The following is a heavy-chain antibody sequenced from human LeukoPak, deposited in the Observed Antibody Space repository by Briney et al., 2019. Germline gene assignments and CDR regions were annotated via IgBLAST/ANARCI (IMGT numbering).Heavy chain of an antibody. CDR2: ISGSGGST. J-gene: IGHJ4*02. CDR1: GFTFSSYA. Sequence: GGSLRLSCAASGFTFSSYAMSRVRQAPGKGLEWVSAISGSGGSTYYADSVKGRFTISRDNSKNTLYLQMNSLRAEDTAVYYCARDDYYGSGSYYMARLFDYWGQGTLVTVSS. CDR3: ARDDYYGSGSYYMARLFDY. D-gene: IGHD3-10*01. V-gene: IGHV3-23*01.